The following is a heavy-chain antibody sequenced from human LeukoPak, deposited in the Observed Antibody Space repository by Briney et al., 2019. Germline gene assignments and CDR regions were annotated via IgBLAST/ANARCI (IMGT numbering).Heavy chain of an antibody. J-gene: IGHJ4*02. D-gene: IGHD6-13*01. Sequence: GGSLRLSCAASGFPFSSYSMNWVRQAPGEGLEWVSGISGFGGSTYYAPSVKGRLTISRDNFGNMLYLHLDSLRVEDTAIYYCARRSGSSWSSFDYWGQGALVTVSS. CDR1: GFPFSSYS. CDR2: ISGFGGST. CDR3: ARRSGSSWSSFDY. V-gene: IGHV3-23*01.